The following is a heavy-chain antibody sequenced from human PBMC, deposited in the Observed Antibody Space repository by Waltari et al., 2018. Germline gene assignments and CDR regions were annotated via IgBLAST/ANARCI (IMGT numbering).Heavy chain of an antibody. V-gene: IGHV3-7*01. CDR3: ARDQWFAFDI. CDR1: GFTLSSYW. D-gene: IGHD3-22*01. J-gene: IGHJ3*02. Sequence: EVQLVESGGGLVQPGGSLRLSCAASGFTLSSYWMSWVRPAPGKGPEWVANIKKDGSEEYYVDSVRGRFTISRDNAKNSLYLQMNSLRPEDTAVYYCARDQWFAFDIWGQGTMVTVSS. CDR2: IKKDGSEE.